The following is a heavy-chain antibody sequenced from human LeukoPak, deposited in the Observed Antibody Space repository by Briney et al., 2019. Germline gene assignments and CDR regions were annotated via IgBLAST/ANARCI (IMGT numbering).Heavy chain of an antibody. CDR3: AHRKNYYDSSVFDN. V-gene: IGHV2-5*02. CDR1: GFSLNTRGLG. CDR2: TYWDDDR. D-gene: IGHD3-22*01. J-gene: IGHJ4*02. Sequence: SGPTLVNPTQTLTLTCTFSGFSLNTRGLGVGWIRQPPGRALEWLALTYWDDDRRYSPSLKSRLTTTKDTSKNQVVLTMTNMDPVDTATYFCAHRKNYYDSSVFDNWGQGTLVTVSS.